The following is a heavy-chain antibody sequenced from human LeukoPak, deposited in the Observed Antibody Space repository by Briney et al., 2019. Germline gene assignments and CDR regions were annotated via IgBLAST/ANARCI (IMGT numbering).Heavy chain of an antibody. Sequence: SVKVSCKASGGTFSSYAISWVRQAPGQGLEWMGRIIPIFGTANYAQKFQGRVTITTDESTSTAYMEPSSLRSEDTAVYYCATADCGYERFDYWGQGTLVTVSS. CDR3: ATADCGYERFDY. J-gene: IGHJ4*02. CDR2: IIPIFGTA. D-gene: IGHD5-18*01. V-gene: IGHV1-69*05. CDR1: GGTFSSYA.